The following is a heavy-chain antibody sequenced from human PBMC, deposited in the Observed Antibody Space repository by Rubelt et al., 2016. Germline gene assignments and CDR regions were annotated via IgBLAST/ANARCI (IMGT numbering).Heavy chain of an antibody. Sequence: QLQLQESGPGLAKPSETLSLTCTVSGGSISSSSYYWGWIRQHPGKGLEWIGYIYYSGSTYYNPSLNSRVTISVDTSKNQFSLKLSSVTAAETAVYYCARDGGMGSYYNGYYYGMDVWGQGTTVTVSS. J-gene: IGHJ6*02. CDR1: GGSISSSSYY. V-gene: IGHV4-31*03. D-gene: IGHD3-10*01. CDR2: IYYSGST. CDR3: ARDGGMGSYYNGYYYGMDV.